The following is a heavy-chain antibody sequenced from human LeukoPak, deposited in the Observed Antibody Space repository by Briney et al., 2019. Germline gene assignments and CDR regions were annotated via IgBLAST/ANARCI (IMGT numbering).Heavy chain of an antibody. V-gene: IGHV4-61*02. D-gene: IGHD6-13*01. Sequence: PSETLSLTRTVSGYSISSGSYYWRWIRQPAGKGLEWIGRIYISGSTNYNPSLKSRITISLDTSKNPFSLKLRSVTAADTAVYYCARVYYSSSYDYWYFDLWGRGTLVTVSS. CDR1: GYSISSGSYY. J-gene: IGHJ2*01. CDR2: IYISGST. CDR3: ARVYYSSSYDYWYFDL.